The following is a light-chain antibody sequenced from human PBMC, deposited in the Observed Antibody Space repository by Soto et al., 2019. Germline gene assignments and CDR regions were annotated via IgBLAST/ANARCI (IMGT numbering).Light chain of an antibody. Sequence: ESVFTQPAGTLSLYPGERATLSCRAIQSVSSNYLAWYQQKPRQAPRLLIYGASSRATGIPDRFSGSGSGTDFTLTISSLEFGDSAVYYCQQYGSSPTWTFGQGTKVDIK. CDR2: GAS. J-gene: IGKJ1*01. CDR3: QQYGSSPTWT. V-gene: IGKV3-20*01. CDR1: QSVSSNY.